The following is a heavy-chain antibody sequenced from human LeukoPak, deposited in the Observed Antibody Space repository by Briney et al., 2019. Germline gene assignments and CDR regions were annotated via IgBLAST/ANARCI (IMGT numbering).Heavy chain of an antibody. J-gene: IGHJ6*03. CDR1: GFTFSTYW. CDR3: ARGRYCSSSTCYTKYYYMDV. D-gene: IGHD2-2*02. CDR2: IKQDGGER. Sequence: GGSLRLSCAASGFTFSTYWMTWVRQAPGKGLEWVANIKQDGGERYYVDSMKGRFTISRDNSKNSLYLQMNSLRAEDTAVYYCARGRYCSSSTCYTKYYYMDVWGKGTTVTVSS. V-gene: IGHV3-7*01.